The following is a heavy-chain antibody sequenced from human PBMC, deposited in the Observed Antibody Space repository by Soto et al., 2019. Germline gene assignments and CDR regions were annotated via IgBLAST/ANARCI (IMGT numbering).Heavy chain of an antibody. Sequence: QLQLVQSGTELKKPGASVKVSCKASGYTFTNYGITWVRQAPGQGLEWMGWINADYGNTNYEQKFQGRVTMPTDTSTNTADMELRSLRSDDTAVYYCARKSLSNFNWFDPWGQGTLVTVSS. V-gene: IGHV1-18*04. CDR2: INADYGNT. D-gene: IGHD4-4*01. J-gene: IGHJ5*02. CDR3: ARKSLSNFNWFDP. CDR1: GYTFTNYG.